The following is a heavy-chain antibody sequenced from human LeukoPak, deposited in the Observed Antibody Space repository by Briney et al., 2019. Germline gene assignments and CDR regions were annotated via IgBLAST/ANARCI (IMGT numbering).Heavy chain of an antibody. D-gene: IGHD2-2*01. V-gene: IGHV4-39*01. Sequence: PSETLSLTCTVSGGSISSSSYYWGWIRQPPGKGLEWIGIIYYSGTTYYNPSLKSRVTISVDTSKNQFSLKLSSVTAADTAVYYCARHEGYCSSTSCYQLYYGMDVWGQGTTVTVSS. CDR3: ARHEGYCSSTSCYQLYYGMDV. CDR1: GGSISSSSYY. J-gene: IGHJ6*02. CDR2: IYYSGTT.